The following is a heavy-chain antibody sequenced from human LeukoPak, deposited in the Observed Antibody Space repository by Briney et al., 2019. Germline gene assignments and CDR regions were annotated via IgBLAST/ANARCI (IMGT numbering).Heavy chain of an antibody. V-gene: IGHV1-69*13. CDR1: GGTFISYA. Sequence: SVKVSCKASGGTFISYAISWVRQAPGQGLEWMRGIIPIFGTANYAQKFQGRVTITADESTSTAYMELSSLRSEDTAVYYCARELYSSSYPRLATVWGQGTLVTVSS. J-gene: IGHJ4*02. D-gene: IGHD6-6*01. CDR2: IIPIFGTA. CDR3: ARELYSSSYPRLATV.